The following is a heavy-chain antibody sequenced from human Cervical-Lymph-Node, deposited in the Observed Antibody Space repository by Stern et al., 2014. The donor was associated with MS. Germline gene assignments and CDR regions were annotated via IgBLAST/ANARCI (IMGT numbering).Heavy chain of an antibody. J-gene: IGHJ4*02. CDR2: IYYTGST. Sequence: VQLVESGPGLVKPSQTLSLTCTVSGGYISSGGYYWSWIRQHPGKGLEWIGYIYYTGSTYYNPSLQSRVSISLDTSKNQFSLKLSSVTAADTAVYYCVRDEGMKGSDCWGQGTLVTVSS. D-gene: IGHD1-14*01. CDR3: VRDEGMKGSDC. V-gene: IGHV4-31*03. CDR1: GGYISSGGYY.